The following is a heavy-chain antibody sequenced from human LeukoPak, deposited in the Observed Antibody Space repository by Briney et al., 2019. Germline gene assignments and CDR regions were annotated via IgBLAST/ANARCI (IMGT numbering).Heavy chain of an antibody. CDR1: GFSFSDFY. CDR2: IKNKNDGGTT. CDR3: TTKIGYTYGSDY. V-gene: IGHV3-15*01. D-gene: IGHD5-18*01. Sequence: GGSLRLSCAASGFSFSDFYMSWIRQAPGKGLEWVGLIKNKNDGGTTDYAAPVKGRFSISRDDSENTLYLQMNSLKTEDTAVYYCTTKIGYTYGSDYWGQGTLVTVSS. J-gene: IGHJ4*02.